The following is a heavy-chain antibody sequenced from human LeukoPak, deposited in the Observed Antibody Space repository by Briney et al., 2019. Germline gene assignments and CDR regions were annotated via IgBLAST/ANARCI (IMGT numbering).Heavy chain of an antibody. CDR3: AKASGVVVSYGMDV. J-gene: IGHJ6*04. CDR1: GGTFSSYA. D-gene: IGHD2-15*01. CDR2: IIPIFGTA. V-gene: IGHV1-69*13. Sequence: ASVKVSFKASGGTFSSYAISWVRPAPGQGLEWMGGIIPIFGTANYAQKFQGRVTITADESTSTAYMELSSLRSEDTAVYYCAKASGVVVSYGMDVWGKGTTVTVSS.